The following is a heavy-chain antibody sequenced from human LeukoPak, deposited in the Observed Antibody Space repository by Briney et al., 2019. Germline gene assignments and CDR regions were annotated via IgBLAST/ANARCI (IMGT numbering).Heavy chain of an antibody. CDR1: GFTFSSYW. CDR3: ATDGGYCSSTSCYRGDYFDY. J-gene: IGHJ4*02. D-gene: IGHD2-2*02. Sequence: GGSLRLSCAASGFTFSSYWMSWVRQAPGKGLEWVANIKQDGSEKYYVDSVEGRFTISRDNAKNSLYLQMNSLRAEDTAVYYCATDGGYCSSTSCYRGDYFDYWGQGTLVTVSS. CDR2: IKQDGSEK. V-gene: IGHV3-7*01.